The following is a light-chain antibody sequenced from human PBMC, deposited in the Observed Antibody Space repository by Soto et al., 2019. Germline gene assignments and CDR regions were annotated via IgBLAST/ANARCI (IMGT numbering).Light chain of an antibody. CDR3: QQLNSYPLT. V-gene: IGKV1-9*01. CDR1: QGISSY. J-gene: IGKJ1*01. Sequence: IQLTQSPSSLSASVGDRVTITCRASQGISSYLAWYQQKPGKAPKLLIYAASTLQSGVPSRFSGSGSGTDVTLTISSLQHEDFATYYCQQLNSYPLTFGQGTKVEIK. CDR2: AAS.